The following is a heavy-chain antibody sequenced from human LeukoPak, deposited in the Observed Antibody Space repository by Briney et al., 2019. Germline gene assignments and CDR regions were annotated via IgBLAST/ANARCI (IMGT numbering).Heavy chain of an antibody. V-gene: IGHV3-23*01. CDR3: AKGPRGGYYYDPGTHFDY. CDR1: GFTFSSYA. J-gene: IGHJ4*01. D-gene: IGHD3-22*01. Sequence: PGGSLRLSCAASGFTFSSYAMSWVRQAPGKGLEWVSLITGSGANTYYADSVKGRFTISRDNSMNTLYLQMNSLRAEDTALYYCAKGPRGGYYYDPGTHFDYWGQEPWSPSPQ. CDR2: ITGSGANT.